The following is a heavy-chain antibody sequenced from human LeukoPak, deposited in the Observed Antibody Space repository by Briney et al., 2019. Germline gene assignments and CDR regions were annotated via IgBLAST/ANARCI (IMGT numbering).Heavy chain of an antibody. CDR1: GYTFTSYG. CDR3: ARFRSSSVKFDY. D-gene: IGHD6-13*01. Sequence: ASVKVSCKASGYTFTSYGISWVRQAPGQGLEWVGWIGAYNGNTNYAQKLQGRVTMTTDTSTSTAYMELRSLRSDDTAVYYCARFRSSSVKFDYWGQGTLVTVSS. V-gene: IGHV1-18*01. J-gene: IGHJ4*02. CDR2: IGAYNGNT.